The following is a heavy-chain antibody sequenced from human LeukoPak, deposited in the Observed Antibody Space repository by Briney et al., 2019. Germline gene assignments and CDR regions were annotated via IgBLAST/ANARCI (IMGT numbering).Heavy chain of an antibody. D-gene: IGHD6-13*01. J-gene: IGHJ5*02. CDR3: AQGGIAAAGTFRFDP. V-gene: IGHV3-23*01. CDR1: GFTFSSYA. CDR2: ISGSGGST. Sequence: GGSLRFSCAASGFTFSSYAMSWVRQAPGKGLEWVSAISGSGGSTYYADSVKGRFTISRDNTKNTLYLQMNSLRAEDTAVYYCAQGGIAAAGTFRFDPWGQGTLVTVSS.